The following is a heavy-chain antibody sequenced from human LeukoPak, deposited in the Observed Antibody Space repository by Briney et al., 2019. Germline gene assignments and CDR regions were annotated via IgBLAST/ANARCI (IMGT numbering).Heavy chain of an antibody. CDR2: ISGSGGST. D-gene: IGHD3-3*01. CDR1: GFTFSSYA. V-gene: IGHV3-23*01. CDR3: AKVLTDNYDFWSGYYIWEGYFDY. J-gene: IGHJ4*02. Sequence: PGGSLRLSCAASGFTFSSYAMSWVRQAPGKGLEWVSAISGSGGSTYYADSVKGRFTISRDNSKNTLYLQMNSLRAEDTAVYYCAKVLTDNYDFWSGYYIWEGYFDYWGQGTLVTVSS.